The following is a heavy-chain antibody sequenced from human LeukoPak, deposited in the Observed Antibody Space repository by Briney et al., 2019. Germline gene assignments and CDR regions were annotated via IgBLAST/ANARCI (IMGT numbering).Heavy chain of an antibody. CDR2: INHSGST. Sequence: SETLSLTCAVYGGSFSGYYWSWIRQPPGKGLEWIGEINHSGSTNYNPSLKSRVTISVDTSKNQFSLKLSSVTAADTAVYYCARHIIYGNYYYYYYIDVWGKGTTVTISS. CDR3: ARHIIYGNYYYYYYIDV. D-gene: IGHD2-21*01. J-gene: IGHJ6*03. V-gene: IGHV4-34*01. CDR1: GGSFSGYY.